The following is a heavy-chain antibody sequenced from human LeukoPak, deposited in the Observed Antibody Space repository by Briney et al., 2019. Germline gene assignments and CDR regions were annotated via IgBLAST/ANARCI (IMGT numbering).Heavy chain of an antibody. V-gene: IGHV4-39*01. CDR1: GGSISSSSYY. CDR2: IYYSGST. J-gene: IGHJ4*02. CDR3: ARHWLDSGTPDRFDY. Sequence: SETLSLTCTVSGGSISSSSYYWGWIRQPPGKGLEWIGSIYYSGSTYYNPSLKSRVTISIDTSKRQFSLRLNSVTAADTAVYYCARHWLDSGTPDRFDYWGQGTLVTVSS. D-gene: IGHD3-10*01.